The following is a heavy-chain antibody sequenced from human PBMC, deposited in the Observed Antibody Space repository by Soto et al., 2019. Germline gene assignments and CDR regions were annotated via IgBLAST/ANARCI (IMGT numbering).Heavy chain of an antibody. CDR1: GYSFTSYG. CDR2: IYPYNGHT. CDR3: ARDLTVVAAIWAFGY. V-gene: IGHV1-18*01. D-gene: IGHD2-15*01. J-gene: IGHJ4*02. Sequence: QVHLVQSGPEVKKPGASVKVSCKASGYSFTSYGISWVRQAPGQGPEWMGWIYPYNGHTNYAQKLQGRVTMTTDTSTSTAYMELRSLRSDDTALYYCARDLTVVAAIWAFGYWGQGTLVTVSS.